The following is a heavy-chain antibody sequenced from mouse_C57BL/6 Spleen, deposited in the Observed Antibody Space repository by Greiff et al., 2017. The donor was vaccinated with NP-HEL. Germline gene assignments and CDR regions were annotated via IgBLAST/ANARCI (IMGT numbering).Heavy chain of an antibody. J-gene: IGHJ1*03. V-gene: IGHV1-18*01. CDR3: ARLDYGSSHWYFDV. Sequence: EVQLQQSGPELVKPGASVKIPCKASGYTFTDYNMDWVKQSHGKSLEWIGDINPNNGGTIYNQKFKGKATLTVDKSSSTAYMALRSLTSEDTVVYYCARLDYGSSHWYFDVWGTGTTVTVSS. D-gene: IGHD1-1*01. CDR1: GYTFTDYN. CDR2: INPNNGGT.